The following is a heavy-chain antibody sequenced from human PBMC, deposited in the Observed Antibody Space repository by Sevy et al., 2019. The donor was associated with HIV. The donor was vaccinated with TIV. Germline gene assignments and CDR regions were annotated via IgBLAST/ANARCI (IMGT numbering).Heavy chain of an antibody. V-gene: IGHV3-21*01. Sequence: GGSLRLSCAASGFTFSSYSMNWVRQAPGKGLEWVSSISSSSSYIYYADSVKGRFTISRDNAKNSLYLQMNSLRAEDTAVYYCARRYCSSTSCDYFDYWGQGTLVTVSS. CDR2: ISSSSSYI. J-gene: IGHJ4*02. D-gene: IGHD2-2*01. CDR3: ARRYCSSTSCDYFDY. CDR1: GFTFSSYS.